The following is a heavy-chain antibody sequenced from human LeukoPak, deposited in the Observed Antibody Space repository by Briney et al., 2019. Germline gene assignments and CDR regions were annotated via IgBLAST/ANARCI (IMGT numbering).Heavy chain of an antibody. J-gene: IGHJ6*02. V-gene: IGHV1-69*04. D-gene: IGHD6-19*01. CDR3: ARENGYSSGWYSGLSYYYGMDV. CDR2: IIPILGIA. Sequence: SVKVSCKASGGTFSSYAISWVRQAPGQGLEWMGRIIPILGIANYAQKFQGRVTITADKSTSTAYMELSSLRSEDTAVYYCARENGYSSGWYSGLSYYYGMDVWGQGTTVTVSS. CDR1: GGTFSSYA.